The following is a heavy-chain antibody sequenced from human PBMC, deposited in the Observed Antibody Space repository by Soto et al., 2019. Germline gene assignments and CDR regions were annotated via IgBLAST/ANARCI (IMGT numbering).Heavy chain of an antibody. D-gene: IGHD6-19*01. Sequence: EVQLVESGGGLVQPGGSLRLSCAASGFTFSTYWMSWVRQAPGKGLEWVANIKQDGSEKYYVDSVKGRFTISRDNAKNSLYLQMNSLRAEDTAVYYWAREDRLSGFDYWGQGTLVTVSS. V-gene: IGHV3-7*01. J-gene: IGHJ4*02. CDR3: AREDRLSGFDY. CDR2: IKQDGSEK. CDR1: GFTFSTYW.